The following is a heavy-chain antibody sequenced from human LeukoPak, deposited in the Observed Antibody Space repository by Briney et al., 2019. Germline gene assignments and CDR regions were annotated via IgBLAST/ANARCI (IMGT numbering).Heavy chain of an antibody. CDR2: IYTSGST. V-gene: IGHV4-61*02. CDR1: GGSISSGSYY. D-gene: IGHD3-16*01. J-gene: IGHJ6*03. Sequence: SQTLSLTCTVSGGSISSGSYYWSWIRQPAGKGLEWIGRIYTSGSTNYNPSLTSRVTISVDTSKNQFSLKLSSVTAADTAVYYCARLRGGYYYYYYMDVWGKGTTVTVSS. CDR3: ARLRGGYYYYYYMDV.